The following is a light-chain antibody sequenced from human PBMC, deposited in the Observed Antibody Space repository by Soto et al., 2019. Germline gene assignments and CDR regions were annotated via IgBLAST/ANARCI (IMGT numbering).Light chain of an antibody. J-gene: IGKJ4*01. Sequence: EIVMTQSPATLSVSPGERATLSCRANQSVFSNLAWYQQKPGQAPRLLIYGASTRATGIPARFSGSGSGTEFTLTISSLQSEDFAVYYCQQYNEWPLTFGGGTKVEIK. V-gene: IGKV3-15*01. CDR3: QQYNEWPLT. CDR2: GAS. CDR1: QSVFSN.